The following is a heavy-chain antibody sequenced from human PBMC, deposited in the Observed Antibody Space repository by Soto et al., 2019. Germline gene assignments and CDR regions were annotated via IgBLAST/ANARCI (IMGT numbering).Heavy chain of an antibody. V-gene: IGHV4-30-4*08. Sequence: PSETLSLTCTVSGGSISNDDYYWSWIRQPPGKGLEWIGHIYYNGNTYYNPSLKSRLTMSLDTSQNQFSLHLTSVIAADSASYFCARATTVTSSSFYYGLDVWGQGTTVTVSS. D-gene: IGHD4-17*01. J-gene: IGHJ6*02. CDR2: IYYNGNT. CDR1: GGSISNDDYY. CDR3: ARATTVTSSSFYYGLDV.